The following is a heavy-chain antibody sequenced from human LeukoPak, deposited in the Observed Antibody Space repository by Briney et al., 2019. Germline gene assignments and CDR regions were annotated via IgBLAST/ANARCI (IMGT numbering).Heavy chain of an antibody. D-gene: IGHD5-18*01. CDR1: GGTFSRYA. CDR2: IIPIFGTA. Sequence: ASVKVSCKASGGTFSRYAISWVRQAPGQGLEWMGGIIPIFGTANYAQKFQGRVTIAADKSTSTAYMELSSLRSEDTAVYYCARDFGYSYGYFDYWGQGTLVTVSS. J-gene: IGHJ4*02. V-gene: IGHV1-69*06. CDR3: ARDFGYSYGYFDY.